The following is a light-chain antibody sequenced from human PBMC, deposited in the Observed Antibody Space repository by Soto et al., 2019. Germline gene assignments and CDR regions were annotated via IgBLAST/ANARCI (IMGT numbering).Light chain of an antibody. Sequence: EIVLTQSPGTLSLSPGERATLSGRASQSVNSNYLAWHQQKPGQGPRLLVLGASSRATGIPDRFSGTGSGTDFTLTISRVEPEDFAVYYCQQYGSSLITFGQGTRLEIK. J-gene: IGKJ5*01. CDR3: QQYGSSLIT. CDR1: QSVNSNY. CDR2: GAS. V-gene: IGKV3-20*01.